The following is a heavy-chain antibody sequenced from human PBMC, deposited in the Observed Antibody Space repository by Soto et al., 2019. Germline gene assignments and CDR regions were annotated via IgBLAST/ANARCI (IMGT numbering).Heavy chain of an antibody. D-gene: IGHD4-4*01. CDR2: LYYSGST. CDR3: ARGRDDYNGWDLDI. J-gene: IGHJ2*01. Sequence: PSETLSLTCTVSGGSVSSYTDYWSWIRQPPGKGLEWIGYLYYSGSTNYNPSLESRVTISLDTSKNQISLKMTSVTAADTAVYFCARGRDDYNGWDLDIWGRGSLVTVSS. CDR1: GGSVSSYTDY. V-gene: IGHV4-61*01.